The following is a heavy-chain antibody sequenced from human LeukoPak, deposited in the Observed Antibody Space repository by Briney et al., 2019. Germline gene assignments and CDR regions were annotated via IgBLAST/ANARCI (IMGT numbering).Heavy chain of an antibody. CDR2: ISYDGSNK. CDR1: GFTFSSYG. J-gene: IGHJ4*02. CDR3: AKGGSGYYVFDY. Sequence: PGGSLRLSCAASGFTFSSYGMHWVRQAPGKGLEWVAVISYDGSNKYYADSVKGRFTISRENSKNTLYLQMNSLRAEDTAVYYCAKGGSGYYVFDYWGQGTLVTVSS. D-gene: IGHD3-22*01. V-gene: IGHV3-30*18.